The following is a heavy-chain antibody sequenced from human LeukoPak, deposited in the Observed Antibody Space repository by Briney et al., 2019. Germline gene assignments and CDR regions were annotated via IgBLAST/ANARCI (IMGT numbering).Heavy chain of an antibody. CDR3: ARLVRSGYYFDY. CDR1: GGSISSSSYY. Sequence: SETLSLTCTVSGGSISSSSYYWGWIRQPPGKGLEWIGSIYYSGSTYYNPSLKSRVTISVDTSKNQFSLKLSSVTAADTAVYHCARLVRSGYYFDYWGQGTLVTVSS. D-gene: IGHD3-22*01. V-gene: IGHV4-39*01. CDR2: IYYSGST. J-gene: IGHJ4*02.